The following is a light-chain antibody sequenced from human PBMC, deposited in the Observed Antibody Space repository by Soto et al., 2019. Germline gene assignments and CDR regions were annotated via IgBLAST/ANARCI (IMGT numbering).Light chain of an antibody. CDR1: SSDVGGYNY. J-gene: IGLJ2*01. V-gene: IGLV2-14*01. Sequence: QSALTQPASVSGSPGQSITISCTGTSSDVGGYNYVSWYQQHPGKAPKLMIYEVSNRPSGVSNRLSGSKSGNTASLTISGLQAEDEADSYGSSYTSSSTHVVFGGGTKLTVL. CDR3: SSYTSSSTHVV. CDR2: EVS.